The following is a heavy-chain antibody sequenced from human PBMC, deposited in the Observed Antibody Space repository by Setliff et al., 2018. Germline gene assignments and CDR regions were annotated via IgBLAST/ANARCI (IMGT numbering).Heavy chain of an antibody. V-gene: IGHV4-59*01. CDR1: GASISSYY. Sequence: SETLSLTCSVSGASISSYYWTWIRQPPGKGLEWIGYIYYSGSTNYSPSLRSRLTISVDTSKNQFSLKLRSVTAADTAVYYCARGGTFRYFDFWGQGAPVTVSS. D-gene: IGHD5-12*01. J-gene: IGHJ4*02. CDR3: ARGGTFRYFDF. CDR2: IYYSGST.